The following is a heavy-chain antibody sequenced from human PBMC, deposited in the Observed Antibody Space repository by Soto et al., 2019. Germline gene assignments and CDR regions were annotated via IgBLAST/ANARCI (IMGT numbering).Heavy chain of an antibody. CDR2: IPSSSTTS. Sequence: KGLEWVSTIPSSSTTSYYADSVKGRFTISRDNSKKTLLLQMNTLRAEDTALYSCAKFVYQAEDGTRAPVPVSAFLLNRSSDL. CDR3: AKFVYQAEDGTRAPVPVSAFLLNRSSDL. J-gene: IGHJ2*01. V-gene: IGHV3-23*01. D-gene: IGHD2-8*01.